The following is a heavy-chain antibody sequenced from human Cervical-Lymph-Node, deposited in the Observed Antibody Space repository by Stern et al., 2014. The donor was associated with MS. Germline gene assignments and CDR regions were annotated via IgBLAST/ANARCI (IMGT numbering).Heavy chain of an antibody. CDR1: GFPFTSYA. D-gene: IGHD4-17*01. CDR3: AKSTVTSLSDY. J-gene: IGHJ4*02. Sequence: VQLVESGGGLVQPGGSLKLPCAASGFPFTSYAMSWVPQAPGKGLEWVSAISGSGGSTYYADSVKGRFTISRDNSKNTLYLQMNSLRAEDTAVYYCAKSTVTSLSDYWGQGTLVTVSS. V-gene: IGHV3-23*04. CDR2: ISGSGGST.